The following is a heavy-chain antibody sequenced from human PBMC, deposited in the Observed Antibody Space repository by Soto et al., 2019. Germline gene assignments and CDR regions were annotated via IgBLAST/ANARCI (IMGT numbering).Heavy chain of an antibody. D-gene: IGHD3-16*01. Sequence: QVQLVQSGAEVKKPWSSVKVSCKAYGGTFSSHAISWVRQAPGQGLEWMGGITPIFGTANYAQKFQGRVTITADKFTATDYMELRSLTSEDTAVYYCARGDDFDYYYGVDVWGQGTTVTVSS. CDR1: GGTFSSHA. CDR2: ITPIFGTA. J-gene: IGHJ6*02. CDR3: ARGDDFDYYYGVDV. V-gene: IGHV1-69*06.